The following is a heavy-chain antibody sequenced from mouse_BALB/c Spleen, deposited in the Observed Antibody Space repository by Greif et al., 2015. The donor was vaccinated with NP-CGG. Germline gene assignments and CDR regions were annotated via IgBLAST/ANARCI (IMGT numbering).Heavy chain of an antibody. CDR3: ARDIDDGYYEGAMDY. D-gene: IGHD2-3*01. J-gene: IGHJ4*01. CDR2: IRNKANGYTT. Sequence: EVNVVESGGGLVQPGGSLRLSCATSGFTFTDYYMSWVRQPPGKALEWLGFIRNKANGYTTEYSASVKGRFTISRDNSQSILYLQMNTLRAEDSATYYCARDIDDGYYEGAMDYWGQGTSVTVSS. V-gene: IGHV7-3*02. CDR1: GFTFTDYY.